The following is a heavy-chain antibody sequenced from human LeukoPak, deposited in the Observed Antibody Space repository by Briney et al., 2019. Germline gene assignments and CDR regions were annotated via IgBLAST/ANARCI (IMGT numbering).Heavy chain of an antibody. J-gene: IGHJ5*02. CDR3: AREVESSGWNWFDP. V-gene: IGHV4-4*07. CDR2: IYSSGST. CDR1: GGSFSSYY. D-gene: IGHD6-25*01. Sequence: PSETLSLTCTVSGGSFSSYYWSWIRQPAGKGLEWIGRIYSSGSTNYSPSLKSRLTMSVESSKRQFSLKLSSVTAADTAVYYCAREVESSGWNWFDPWGQGTLVTVSS.